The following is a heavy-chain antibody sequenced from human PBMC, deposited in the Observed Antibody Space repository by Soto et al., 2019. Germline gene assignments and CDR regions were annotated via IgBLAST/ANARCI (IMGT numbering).Heavy chain of an antibody. CDR1: GGSVSSGSYY. J-gene: IGHJ4*02. CDR3: ARDARTYSGYDSGLDY. Sequence: SETLSLTCTVSGGSVSSGSYYWSWIRQPPGKGLEWIGYIYYSGSTNYNPSLKSRVTISVDTSKNQFSLKLSSVTAADTAVYYCARDARTYSGYDSGLDYWGQGTLVTVSS. D-gene: IGHD5-12*01. V-gene: IGHV4-61*01. CDR2: IYYSGST.